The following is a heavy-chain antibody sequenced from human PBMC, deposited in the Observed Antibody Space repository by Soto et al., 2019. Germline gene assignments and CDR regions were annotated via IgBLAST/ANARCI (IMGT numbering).Heavy chain of an antibody. CDR2: IYWDDDK. CDR1: GFSLTTSGVG. Sequence: QITLNESGPTVVRPTETLTLTCRFSGFSLTTSGVGVGWIRKSPGTAPEWLALIYWDDDKRYGASLKSSITITKDTSKNRVVLTVSDLDPTDTATYYCAHRVLRTVFGLVTTTAIYFDFWGQGAPVAVSS. V-gene: IGHV2-5*05. D-gene: IGHD3-3*01. J-gene: IGHJ4*02. CDR3: AHRVLRTVFGLVTTTAIYFDF.